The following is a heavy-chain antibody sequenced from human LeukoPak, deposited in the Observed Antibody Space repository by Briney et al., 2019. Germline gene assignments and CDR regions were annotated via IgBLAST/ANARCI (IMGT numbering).Heavy chain of an antibody. CDR2: ISSSSSYI. D-gene: IGHD6-19*01. J-gene: IGHJ4*02. CDR3: ARVGGSGWYYFDY. Sequence: GGSLRLSCAASGFTFSSYSMNWVRQAPGKGLEWVSSISSSSSYIYYADSVKGRFTISRDNAKNSLYLQMNSLRAEDTAVYYCARVGGSGWYYFDYWGQGTLVTVSS. CDR1: GFTFSSYS. V-gene: IGHV3-21*01.